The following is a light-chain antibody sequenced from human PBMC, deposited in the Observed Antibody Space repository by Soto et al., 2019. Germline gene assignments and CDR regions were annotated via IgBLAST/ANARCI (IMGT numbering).Light chain of an antibody. CDR3: QQYNDEPLT. J-gene: IGKJ1*01. Sequence: DIPMTQSPSTLSASVGDRVTITCRASQNIGNWLAWYQQKPGKTPDLLIYDASSLESGVPLRFSGSGSGTEFTLTISSLQTDDSATYYCQQYNDEPLTFGQGTKVEIK. CDR2: DAS. CDR1: QNIGNW. V-gene: IGKV1-5*01.